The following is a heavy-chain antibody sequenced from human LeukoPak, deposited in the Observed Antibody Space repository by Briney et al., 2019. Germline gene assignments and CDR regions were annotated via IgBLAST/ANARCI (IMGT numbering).Heavy chain of an antibody. CDR1: GGSISSGSYY. V-gene: IGHV4-61*01. Sequence: RASETLSLTCTVSGGSISSGSYYWSWIRQPPGKGLEWIGSIYYSGSTNYNPSLKSRVTISVDTSKNQFSLKLSSVTAADTALYYCARENGYRYDYWGQGTLVTVSS. J-gene: IGHJ4*02. CDR2: IYYSGST. CDR3: ARENGYRYDY. D-gene: IGHD5-18*01.